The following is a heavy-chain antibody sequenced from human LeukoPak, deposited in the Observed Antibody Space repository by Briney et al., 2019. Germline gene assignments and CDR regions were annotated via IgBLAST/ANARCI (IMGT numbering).Heavy chain of an antibody. J-gene: IGHJ4*02. CDR1: GGSFSGYY. D-gene: IGHD3-22*01. CDR2: INHSGST. Sequence: SETLSLTCAVYGGSFSGYYWSWIRQPPGKGLEWIGEINHSGSTNYNPSLKSRVTISVDTSKNQFSLKLSSVTAADTAVYYCARRGYYDSSGYSNWGQGTLVTVSS. V-gene: IGHV4-34*01. CDR3: ARRGYYDSSGYSN.